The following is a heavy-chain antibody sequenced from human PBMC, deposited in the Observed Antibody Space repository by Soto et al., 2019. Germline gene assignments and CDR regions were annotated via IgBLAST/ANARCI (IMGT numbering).Heavy chain of an antibody. V-gene: IGHV3-15*07. Sequence: GGSLRLSCAASGFTFSNAWMNWVRQAPGKGLEWVGRIKSKTDGGTTDYAAPVKGGFTISRDDSKNTLYLQMNSPKTEDTAVYYCTAADIYYDFWSGYPSDYYYGMDVWGQGTTVTVSS. D-gene: IGHD3-3*01. J-gene: IGHJ6*02. CDR1: GFTFSNAW. CDR2: IKSKTDGGTT. CDR3: TAADIYYDFWSGYPSDYYYGMDV.